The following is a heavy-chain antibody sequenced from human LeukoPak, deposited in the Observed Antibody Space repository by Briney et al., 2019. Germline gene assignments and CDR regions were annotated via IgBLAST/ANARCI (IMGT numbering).Heavy chain of an antibody. V-gene: IGHV1-2*02. CDR3: ARDRVEQWLVRGNWFDP. D-gene: IGHD6-19*01. J-gene: IGHJ5*02. CDR1: VGTFSSYA. CDR2: INPNSGGT. Sequence: ASVKVSCKASVGTFSSYAISWVRQAPGQGLEWMGWINPNSGGTNYAQKFQGRVTMTRDTSISTAYMEPSRLRSDDTAVYYCARDRVEQWLVRGNWFDPWGQGTLVTVSS.